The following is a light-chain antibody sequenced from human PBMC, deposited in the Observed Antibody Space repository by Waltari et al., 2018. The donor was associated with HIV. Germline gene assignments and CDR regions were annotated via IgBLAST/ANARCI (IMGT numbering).Light chain of an antibody. V-gene: IGLV3-21*02. J-gene: IGLJ2*01. CDR2: DDR. CDR3: QVWDSSSDHVV. Sequence: SYVLTQPLSVSVAPGQTARITCGGNNIGSKSVHWYQQKPGQAPVLVVYDDRDRPSGIPERFSGSNSGNTATLTISRVEAGDEADYYCQVWDSSSDHVVFGGGTKLTVL. CDR1: NIGSKS.